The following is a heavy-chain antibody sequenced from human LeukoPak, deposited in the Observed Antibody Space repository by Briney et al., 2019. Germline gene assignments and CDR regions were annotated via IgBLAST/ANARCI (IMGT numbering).Heavy chain of an antibody. CDR2: IYSGGST. CDR3: ARDVDRIAVYAMDV. Sequence: GGSLRLSCAASGFTVSSNYMSWVRQAPGKGLEWVSVIYSGGSTYYADSVKGRFTISRDNSKNTLYLQMNSLRAEDTAVYYCARDVDRIAVYAMDVWGQGTTVTVSS. D-gene: IGHD6-19*01. CDR1: GFTVSSNY. V-gene: IGHV3-53*01. J-gene: IGHJ6*02.